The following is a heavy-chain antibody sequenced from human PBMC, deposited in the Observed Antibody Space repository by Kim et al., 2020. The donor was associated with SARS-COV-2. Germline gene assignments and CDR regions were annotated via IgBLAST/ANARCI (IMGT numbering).Heavy chain of an antibody. CDR3: ARAQYCDSSGFFDY. Sequence: NPALKSRVTISVDTSKNQFSLKLSSVTAADTAVYYCARAQYCDSSGFFDYWGQGTLVTVSS. D-gene: IGHD3-22*01. J-gene: IGHJ4*02. V-gene: IGHV4-59*01.